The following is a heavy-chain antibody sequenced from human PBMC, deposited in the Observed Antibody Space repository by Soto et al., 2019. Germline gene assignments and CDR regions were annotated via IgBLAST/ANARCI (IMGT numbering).Heavy chain of an antibody. CDR3: ARDLWGQQLASFDY. J-gene: IGHJ4*02. V-gene: IGHV3-21*01. Sequence: EVQLVESGGGLVKPGGSLRLSCAASGFTFSSYSMNWVRQAPGKGLEWVSSISSSSSYIYYADSVKGRFTISRDNAKNALYLQMNSRRAEDTAVYYWARDLWGQQLASFDYWGPGTLVTVPS. CDR2: ISSSSSYI. D-gene: IGHD6-13*01. CDR1: GFTFSSYS.